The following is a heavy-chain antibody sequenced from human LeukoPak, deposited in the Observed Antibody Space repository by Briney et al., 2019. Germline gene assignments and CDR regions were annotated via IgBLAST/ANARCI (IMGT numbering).Heavy chain of an antibody. CDR1: GFTFTTYA. V-gene: IGHV3-23*01. CDR3: AKAVASGRSFDY. D-gene: IGHD6-19*01. J-gene: IGHJ4*02. Sequence: PGGSLRLSCAASGFTFTTYATSLVRQAPGRGLEWVSAISGNGTYIYYADSVRGRFTVSRDNSKNTLYLQMNSLRGEDTAVYYCAKAVASGRSFDYWAQGTLVTVSS. CDR2: ISGNGTYI.